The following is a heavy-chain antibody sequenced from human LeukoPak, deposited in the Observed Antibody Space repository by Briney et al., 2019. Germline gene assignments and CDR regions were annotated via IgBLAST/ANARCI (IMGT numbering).Heavy chain of an antibody. J-gene: IGHJ4*02. V-gene: IGHV3-30-3*01. CDR1: GFTFSSYA. CDR3: ASHLVVSALDY. D-gene: IGHD3-22*01. CDR2: ISYDGSNK. Sequence: RRSLRPSCAASGFTFSSYAMHWVRPAPGKGLEWVAVISYDGSNKYYANSVKGRFTISRDNSKNTLYLQMNSLRAEDTAVYCCASHLVVSALDYWGQGTLVTVSS.